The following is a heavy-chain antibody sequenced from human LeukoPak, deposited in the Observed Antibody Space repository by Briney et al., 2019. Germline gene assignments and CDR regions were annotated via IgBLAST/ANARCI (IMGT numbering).Heavy chain of an antibody. CDR1: GGSFSGYY. D-gene: IGHD1-1*01. CDR3: ARGIAYNWTDVGFCWFAP. Sequence: PSETLSLTCAVYGGSFSGYYWSWIRQPPGKGLEWIGEINHSGSTNYNPSLKSRVTISVETSKNQFSLKLSSVTAADTAVYYCARGIAYNWTDVGFCWFAPWGQGTLVTVSS. V-gene: IGHV4-34*01. J-gene: IGHJ5*02. CDR2: INHSGST.